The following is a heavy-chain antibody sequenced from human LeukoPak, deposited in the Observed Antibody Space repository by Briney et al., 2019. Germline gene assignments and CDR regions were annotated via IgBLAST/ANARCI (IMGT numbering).Heavy chain of an antibody. V-gene: IGHV3-30*18. J-gene: IGHJ6*02. CDR3: AKDHVVMVRGGYFSMDV. CDR1: GVIFTNYG. CDR2: VTYDGSGQ. Sequence: PGGSLRLSCAASGVIFTNYGIHWVRQAPGKGLEWVAVVTYDGSGQYYADAVKGRFTISRDNAKNTLYLQMNSLRTEDTAVYYCAKDHVVMVRGGYFSMDVWGQGTTVTVSS. D-gene: IGHD3-10*01.